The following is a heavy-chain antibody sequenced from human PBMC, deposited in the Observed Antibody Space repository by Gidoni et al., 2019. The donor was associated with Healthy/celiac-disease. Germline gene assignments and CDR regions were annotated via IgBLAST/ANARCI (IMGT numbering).Heavy chain of an antibody. D-gene: IGHD4-17*01. CDR2: ISSSSSYI. Sequence: EVQLVESGGGLVKPGGSLRLSCAASGFTFSSYSMNWVRQAPGKGLEWVSSISSSSSYIYYADSVKGRFTISRDNAKNSLYLQMNSLRAEDTAVYYCARDLPTVTTGLYYYYGMDVWGQGTTVTVSS. CDR1: GFTFSSYS. CDR3: ARDLPTVTTGLYYYYGMDV. J-gene: IGHJ6*02. V-gene: IGHV3-21*01.